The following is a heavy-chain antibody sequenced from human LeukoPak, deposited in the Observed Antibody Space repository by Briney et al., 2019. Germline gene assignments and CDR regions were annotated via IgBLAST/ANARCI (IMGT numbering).Heavy chain of an antibody. D-gene: IGHD3-9*01. J-gene: IGHJ5*02. V-gene: IGHV1-24*01. CDR1: GYTLTDVS. CDR2: FDPEGGET. CDR3: EIGRKFDWLLCHH. Sequence: ASVKVSCKISGYTLTDVSMHWVRQAPGKGLEWMGGFDPEGGETVYAQKFQGRVTMTEDPSADTAYMELRSLSSGDTAVYYCEIGRKFDWLLCHHWGQGTLVTVSS.